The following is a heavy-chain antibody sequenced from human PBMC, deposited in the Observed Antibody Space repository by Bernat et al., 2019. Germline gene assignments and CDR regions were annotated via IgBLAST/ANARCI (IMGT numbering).Heavy chain of an antibody. CDR2: ISYDGSNK. Sequence: QVQLVESGGGVVQPGRSLRLSCAASGFTFSSYAMHWVRQAPGEGLEWVAVISYDGSNKYYADSVKGRFTISRDNSKNTLYLQMNSLRAEDTAVYYCARDLDYDNDYWGQGTLVTVSS. J-gene: IGHJ4*02. CDR1: GFTFSSYA. CDR3: ARDLDYDNDY. V-gene: IGHV3-30-3*01. D-gene: IGHD3/OR15-3a*01.